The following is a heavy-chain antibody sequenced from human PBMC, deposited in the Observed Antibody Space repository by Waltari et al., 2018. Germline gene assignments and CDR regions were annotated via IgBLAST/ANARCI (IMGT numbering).Heavy chain of an antibody. CDR2: ISGRGGST. Sequence: EVQLVESGGGLVQPGGSLRLSCVASGFTFSSYAMSWVRQAPGKGLEWVSAISGRGGSTYYADSVKGRFTISRDNSKNTLYLQMNSLRAEDTAVYYCAKRRPMTTVTLYYFDYWGQGTLVTVSS. CDR1: GFTFSSYA. CDR3: AKRRPMTTVTLYYFDY. V-gene: IGHV3-23*04. D-gene: IGHD4-17*01. J-gene: IGHJ4*02.